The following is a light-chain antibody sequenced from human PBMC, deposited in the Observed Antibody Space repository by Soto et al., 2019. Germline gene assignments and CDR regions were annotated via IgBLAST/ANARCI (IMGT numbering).Light chain of an antibody. CDR3: QRYVISVT. Sequence: GRATRCYRASQTVSSYLSWYQQKPGQAPRLLIYGASNRATGIPERFSGSGSGTDFTLTIGRLEALDTPIDQCQRYVISVTFGDGTRLEI. CDR2: GAS. V-gene: IGKV3-20*01. J-gene: IGKJ5*01. CDR1: QTVSSY.